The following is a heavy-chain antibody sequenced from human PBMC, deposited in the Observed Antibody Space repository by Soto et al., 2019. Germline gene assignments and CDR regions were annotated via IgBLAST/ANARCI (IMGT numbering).Heavy chain of an antibody. Sequence: GASVKVSCKASGYTFTGYYMHWVRQAPGQGLEWMGWINPNSGGTNYAQKFQGWVTMTRDTSISTAYMELSRLRSDDTAVYYCARDGDSSGYYYFYFDYWGQGTLVTVSS. V-gene: IGHV1-2*04. CDR1: GYTFTGYY. CDR3: ARDGDSSGYYYFYFDY. CDR2: INPNSGGT. J-gene: IGHJ4*02. D-gene: IGHD3-22*01.